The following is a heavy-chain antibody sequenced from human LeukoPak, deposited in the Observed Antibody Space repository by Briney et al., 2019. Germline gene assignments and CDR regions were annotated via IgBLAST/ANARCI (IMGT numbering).Heavy chain of an antibody. V-gene: IGHV4-34*01. CDR1: GGSFSGYY. CDR2: INHSGST. J-gene: IGHJ4*02. CDR3: ARATKEYSSGWTSKFDY. Sequence: SVTLSLTCAVYGGSFSGYYWSWIRQPPGKGLEWIGEINHSGSTNYNPSLKSRVTISVDTSKNQFSLKLSSVTAADTAVYYCARATKEYSSGWTSKFDYWGQGTLVTVSS. D-gene: IGHD6-19*01.